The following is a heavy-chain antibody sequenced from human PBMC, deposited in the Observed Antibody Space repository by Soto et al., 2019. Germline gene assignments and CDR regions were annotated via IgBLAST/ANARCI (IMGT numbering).Heavy chain of an antibody. CDR2: IYSGGST. CDR3: ARSRPKYRGYDLSSYFDY. D-gene: IGHD5-12*01. CDR1: GFTVSSNY. V-gene: IGHV3-66*01. J-gene: IGHJ4*02. Sequence: PGGSLRLSCAASGFTVSSNYMSWVRQAPGKGLEWVSVIYSGGSTYYADSVKGRFTISRDNSKNTLYLQMNSLRAEDTAVYYCARSRPKYRGYDLSSYFDYWGQGTLVTVSS.